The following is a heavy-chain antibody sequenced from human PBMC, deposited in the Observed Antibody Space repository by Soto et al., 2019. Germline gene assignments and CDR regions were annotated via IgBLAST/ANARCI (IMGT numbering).Heavy chain of an antibody. D-gene: IGHD2-8*02. Sequence: PSGTLSLTCAVYGGSFSGYYWSWIRQPPGKGLEWIGEINHSGSTNYNPSLKSRVTISVDTSKNQFSLKLSSVTAADTAVYYCARGEVVYAPPYFDYWGQGTLVTVSS. J-gene: IGHJ4*02. CDR1: GGSFSGYY. CDR2: INHSGST. CDR3: ARGEVVYAPPYFDY. V-gene: IGHV4-34*01.